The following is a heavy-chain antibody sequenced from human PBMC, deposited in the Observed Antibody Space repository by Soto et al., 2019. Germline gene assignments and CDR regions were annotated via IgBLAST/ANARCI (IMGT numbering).Heavy chain of an antibody. J-gene: IGHJ4*02. CDR1: GFTFSSYA. V-gene: IGHV3-30-3*01. CDR2: ISYDGSNK. CDR3: ARVPSTD. Sequence: QVQLVESGGGVVQPGRSLRLSCAASGFTFSSYAMHWVRQAPGKGLEWVAVISYDGSNKYYADSVKGRFTISRDNSKNTLYLQMNSLRAEDTAVYYCARVPSTDLGQGTLVTVSS.